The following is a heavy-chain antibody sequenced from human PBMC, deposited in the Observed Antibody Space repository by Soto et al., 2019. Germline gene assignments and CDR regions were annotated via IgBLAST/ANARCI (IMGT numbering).Heavy chain of an antibody. J-gene: IGHJ4*02. CDR2: ISAYNGNT. CDR1: GYTFTSYG. Sequence: QFQLVQSGAEVKKPGASVKVSCKASGYTFTSYGISWVRQAPGQGLEWMGWISAYNGNTNYAEKLQGRATMTTDTSTSAAYIKIKSPRSDDTAMSSCASDWAGAGPFDSWGQGTLVTVSS. D-gene: IGHD6-13*01. CDR3: ASDWAGAGPFDS. V-gene: IGHV1-18*01.